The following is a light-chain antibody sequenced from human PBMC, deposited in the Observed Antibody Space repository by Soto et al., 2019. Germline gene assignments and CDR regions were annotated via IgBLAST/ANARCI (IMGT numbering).Light chain of an antibody. J-gene: IGLJ1*01. CDR1: SSDVGSNNR. Sequence: QSVLTQPPPVSGSPGQSVAISCSGSSSDVGSNNRVSWYQQSPGTAPKLLIYDVTNRPSGVPDRFSGSKSGNTASLTISGLQAEDEADYYCSSFTTSNTYVFGTGPSSPS. V-gene: IGLV2-18*02. CDR3: SSFTTSNTYV. CDR2: DVT.